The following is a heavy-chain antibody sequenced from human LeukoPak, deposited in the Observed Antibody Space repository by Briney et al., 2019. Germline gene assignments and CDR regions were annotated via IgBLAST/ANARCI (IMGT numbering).Heavy chain of an antibody. V-gene: IGHV4-31*03. CDR2: IYYSGST. Sequence: SQTLSLTCTVSGGSISSGGYYWSWIRQHPGKGLEWIGYIYYSGSTYYNPSLKSRVTISVDTSKNQFSLKLSSVTAADTAVYYCARGDTALSYLDYWGQGTLVTVSS. CDR1: GGSISSGGYY. D-gene: IGHD5-18*01. CDR3: ARGDTALSYLDY. J-gene: IGHJ4*02.